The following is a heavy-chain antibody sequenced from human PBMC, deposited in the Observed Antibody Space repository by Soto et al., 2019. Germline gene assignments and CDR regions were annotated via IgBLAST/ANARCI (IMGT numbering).Heavy chain of an antibody. CDR1: GGTFSSYA. V-gene: IGHV1-69*13. Sequence: SVKVSCKASGGTFSSYAISWVRQAPGQGLEWMGGIIPIFGTANYAQKFQGRVTITADESTSTAYMELSSLRSEDTAVYYCARPTIAVAGIDYYGMDVWGQGTTVTVS. J-gene: IGHJ6*02. CDR2: IIPIFGTA. D-gene: IGHD6-19*01. CDR3: ARPTIAVAGIDYYGMDV.